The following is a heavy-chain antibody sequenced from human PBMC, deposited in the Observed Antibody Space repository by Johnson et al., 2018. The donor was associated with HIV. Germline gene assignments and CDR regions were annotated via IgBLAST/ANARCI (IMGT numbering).Heavy chain of an antibody. CDR1: GFTFSSYA. CDR2: IAYDGSKK. D-gene: IGHD3-22*01. Sequence: QVQLVESGGGVVQPGKSLRLSCAASGFTFSSYAIHWVRQAPGKGLEWVAIIAYDGSKKYYADSVKGRFTISRDNSKNTLYLQMNSLRAEDTALYYCARGDYYDSSGDYIDAFDIWGQGTMVTVSS. J-gene: IGHJ3*02. CDR3: ARGDYYDSSGDYIDAFDI. V-gene: IGHV3-30*03.